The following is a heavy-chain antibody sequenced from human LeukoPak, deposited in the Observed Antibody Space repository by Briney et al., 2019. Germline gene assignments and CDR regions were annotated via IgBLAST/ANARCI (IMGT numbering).Heavy chain of an antibody. CDR2: IYPGDSDT. V-gene: IGHV5-51*01. CDR3: ARHGYYGSGSYYTHYWYFDL. Sequence: GESLKISCKGSGYSFTSYWFGWVRQMPGKGLEWMGIIYPGDSDTRYSPSFQGQVTISADKSISTAYLQWSSLKASDTAMYYCARHGYYGSGSYYTHYWYFDLWGRGTLVTVSS. D-gene: IGHD3-10*01. J-gene: IGHJ2*01. CDR1: GYSFTSYW.